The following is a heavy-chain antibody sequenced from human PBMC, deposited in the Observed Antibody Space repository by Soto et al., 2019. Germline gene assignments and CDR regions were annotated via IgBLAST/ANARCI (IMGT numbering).Heavy chain of an antibody. CDR2: IKSKSDGGTT. V-gene: IGHV3-15*01. CDR1: GLTFSDAW. J-gene: IGHJ4*02. D-gene: IGHD1-1*01. CDR3: TTGYK. Sequence: EVQLVESGGRLVKPGGSLRLSCAVSGLTFSDAWMSWVRQAPGKGLEWVGRIKSKSDGGTTDYAAPLKGRFTISRDDSRNTLYLQLNSTKTEDTAIYYCTTGYKWGQGTLVTVSS.